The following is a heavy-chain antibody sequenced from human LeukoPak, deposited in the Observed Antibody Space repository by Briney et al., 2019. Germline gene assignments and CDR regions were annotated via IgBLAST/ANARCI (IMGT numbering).Heavy chain of an antibody. CDR1: GFTFSSYA. J-gene: IGHJ6*02. CDR3: AKSRSGVGGRPMDV. D-gene: IGHD3-10*01. V-gene: IGHV3-23*01. Sequence: PGGSLRLSCAASGFTFSSYAMSWVRQAPGKGLEWVSAISGSGGSTYYADSVKGRFTISRDNSKNTLYLQMNSLRAEDTAVYYCAKSRSGVGGRPMDVWGQGTTVTVSS. CDR2: ISGSGGST.